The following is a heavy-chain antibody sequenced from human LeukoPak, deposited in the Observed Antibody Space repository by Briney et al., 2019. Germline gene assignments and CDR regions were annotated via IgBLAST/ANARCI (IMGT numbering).Heavy chain of an antibody. CDR2: IWYDGSNK. CDR1: GFTFSSYG. CDR3: ARDVYYGSGPLGY. Sequence: GGSLRLSCAASGFTFSSYGMHWVRQAPGKGLEWVAVIWYDGSNKYYADSVKGRFTISRDNSKNMLYLRMNSLRAEDTAVYYCARDVYYGSGPLGYWGQGTLVTVSS. V-gene: IGHV3-33*01. D-gene: IGHD3-10*01. J-gene: IGHJ4*02.